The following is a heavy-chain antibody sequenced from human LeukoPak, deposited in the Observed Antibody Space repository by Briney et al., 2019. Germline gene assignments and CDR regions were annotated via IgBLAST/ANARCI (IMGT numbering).Heavy chain of an antibody. J-gene: IGHJ4*02. V-gene: IGHV1-2*04. CDR2: INPNSGGT. D-gene: IGHD3-22*01. Sequence: ASVKVSCKASGYTFTGYYMHWVRQAPGQGLEWMGWINPNSGGTNYAQKFQGWVTMTRDTSISTASMELSRLRSDDTAVYYCARAYTFDDSSGPLFDYWGQGTLVTVSS. CDR3: ARAYTFDDSSGPLFDY. CDR1: GYTFTGYY.